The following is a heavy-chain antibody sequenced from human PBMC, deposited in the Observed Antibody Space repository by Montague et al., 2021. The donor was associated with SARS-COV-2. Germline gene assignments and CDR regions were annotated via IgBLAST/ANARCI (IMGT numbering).Heavy chain of an antibody. CDR2: IYCSGST. Sequence: SETLSLTCTVSGGSISSYYWSWIRQPPGKGLEWIGYIYCSGSTNYNPSLKSRVTISVDTSKNQFSLKLSSVTAADTAVYYCARDRRFLEWPGFYYYYGMDVWGQGTTVTVSS. V-gene: IGHV4-59*01. CDR3: ARDRRFLEWPGFYYYYGMDV. J-gene: IGHJ6*02. CDR1: GGSISSYY. D-gene: IGHD3-3*01.